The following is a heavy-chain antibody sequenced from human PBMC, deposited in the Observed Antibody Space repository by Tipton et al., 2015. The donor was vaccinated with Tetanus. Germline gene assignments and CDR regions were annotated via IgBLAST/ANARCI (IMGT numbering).Heavy chain of an antibody. Sequence: LRLSCAVYGGSLSRYYWTWIRQPPGKGLECIGYISHSGRTYYNPSLNSRVTISLDRSKNQFSLKLTSVTAADTAVYYCARGGGNTMFRGGEFVHSYYYQGMDVWGQGTTVTVSS. J-gene: IGHJ6*02. CDR3: ARGGGNTMFRGGEFVHSYYYQGMDV. D-gene: IGHD3-10*01. CDR1: GGSLSRYY. CDR2: ISHSGRT. V-gene: IGHV4-34*01.